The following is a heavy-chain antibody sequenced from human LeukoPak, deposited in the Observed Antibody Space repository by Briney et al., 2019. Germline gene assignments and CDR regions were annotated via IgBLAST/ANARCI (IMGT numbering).Heavy chain of an antibody. J-gene: IGHJ5*02. V-gene: IGHV3-23*01. CDR1: GFTFSSYG. Sequence: GGSLRLSCAASGFTFSSYGMSWVRQAPGKGLEWVSAISGSGGSTYYAHSVKGRFTISRDNSKNTLYLQMNSLRAEDTAVYYCARGLTIVVVVAATPESWFDPWGQGTLVTVSS. CDR2: ISGSGGST. D-gene: IGHD2-15*01. CDR3: ARGLTIVVVVAATPESWFDP.